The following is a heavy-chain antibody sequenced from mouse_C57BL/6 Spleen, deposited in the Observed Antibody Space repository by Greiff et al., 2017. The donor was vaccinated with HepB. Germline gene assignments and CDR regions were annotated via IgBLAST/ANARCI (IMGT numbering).Heavy chain of an antibody. D-gene: IGHD2-12*01. V-gene: IGHV1-82*01. CDR1: GYAFSSSW. Sequence: QVQLKQSGPELVKPGASVKISCKASGYAFSSSWMSWVKQRPGKGLEWIGRIYPGDGDTNYNGKFKGKATLTADKSSSTAYMQLSSLKSEDAAVYLSARTYYSHHYAMDDWGQGTSVTVSS. CDR3: ARTYYSHHYAMDD. J-gene: IGHJ4*01. CDR2: IYPGDGDT.